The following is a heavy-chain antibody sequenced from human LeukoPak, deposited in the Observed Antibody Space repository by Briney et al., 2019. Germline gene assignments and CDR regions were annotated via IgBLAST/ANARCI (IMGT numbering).Heavy chain of an antibody. V-gene: IGHV3-21*01. CDR1: GFTFSSYS. CDR3: ARVPYYYGSGSNDAFDI. D-gene: IGHD3-10*01. CDR2: ISSSSIYI. J-gene: IGHJ3*02. Sequence: GGSLRLSCAASGFTFSSYSLNWVRQAPGKGLEWVSFISSSSIYIYYADSVKGRFTISRDNAKNSLYLQMNSLRAEDTAVYYCARVPYYYGSGSNDAFDIWGQGTMVTVSS.